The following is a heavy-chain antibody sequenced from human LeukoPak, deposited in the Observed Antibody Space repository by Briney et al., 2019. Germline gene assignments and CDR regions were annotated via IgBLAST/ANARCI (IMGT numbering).Heavy chain of an antibody. Sequence: GGSLRLSCAASGFTVSTNYMSWVRQAPGKGLEWVSVLYRDDNTYYADSVKGRFTISRDNAKNTLYLQMSSLRAEDTAVYYCATAAYDSGSYIVNHDYWGQGTLVTVSS. D-gene: IGHD3-22*01. CDR2: LYRDDNT. V-gene: IGHV3-53*01. J-gene: IGHJ4*02. CDR3: ATAAYDSGSYIVNHDY. CDR1: GFTVSTNY.